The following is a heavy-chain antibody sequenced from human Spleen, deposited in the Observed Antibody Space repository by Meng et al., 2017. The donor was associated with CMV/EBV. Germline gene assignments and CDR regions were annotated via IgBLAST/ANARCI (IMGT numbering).Heavy chain of an antibody. CDR3: ARDLLTGGLRHFDD. Sequence: GSLRLSCTVSGGSIKTFYWSWIRQPPGKGLEWIGYIYYSGNTNYNPSLKSRVTISVDTSKNQFSLKLSSVTAADTAVYFCARDLLTGGLRHFDDWGQGILVTVSS. D-gene: IGHD3-10*01. CDR2: IYYSGNT. V-gene: IGHV4-59*01. CDR1: GGSIKTFY. J-gene: IGHJ4*02.